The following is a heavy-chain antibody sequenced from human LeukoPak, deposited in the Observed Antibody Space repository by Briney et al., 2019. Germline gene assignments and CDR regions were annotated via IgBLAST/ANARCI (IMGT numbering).Heavy chain of an antibody. CDR2: INASGGST. J-gene: IGHJ4*02. CDR1: GYTFTNYH. V-gene: IGHV1-46*01. D-gene: IGHD4-17*01. CDR3: ARYGHSPFFDY. Sequence: ASVKVSCKASGYTFTNYHMNWVRQAPGQGLEWMGIINASGGSTTNAQKFQGRVIMTRDMSTSTVHMELSSLRSEDTAVYFCARYGHSPFFDYWGQGTLVIVSS.